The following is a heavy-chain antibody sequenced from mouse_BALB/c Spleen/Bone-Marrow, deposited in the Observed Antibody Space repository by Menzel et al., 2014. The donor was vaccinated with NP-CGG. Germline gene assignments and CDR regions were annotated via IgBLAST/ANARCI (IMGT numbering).Heavy chain of an antibody. CDR1: GYTFTDHA. J-gene: IGHJ3*01. CDR2: ISPGNGDI. Sequence: VHLQQSAAELVKPGASVKISCKASGYTFTDHAIHWVKRKPEQGLEWIGYISPGNGDIKYNEKFKGKATLTADKSSSTAYMQLSSLTSDDSAVYFCARELPRGFAYWGQGTLVTVSA. V-gene: IGHV1S53*01. CDR3: ARELPRGFAY. D-gene: IGHD1-1*01.